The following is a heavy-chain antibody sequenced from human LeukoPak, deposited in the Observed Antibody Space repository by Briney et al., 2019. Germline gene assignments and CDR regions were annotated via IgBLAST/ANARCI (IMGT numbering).Heavy chain of an antibody. CDR1: GGSISSSSHY. CDR2: IFYSGRT. D-gene: IGHD1-26*01. Sequence: SETVSLTCSVSGGSISSSSHYWGWIRQPPGKGLQWIGSIFYSGRTYYNPSLKSRVTISVDTSKNQFSLQLSSVTAADTAVYYCARHSRTYYDFDYWGQGTLVTVSS. J-gene: IGHJ4*02. CDR3: ARHSRTYYDFDY. V-gene: IGHV4-39*01.